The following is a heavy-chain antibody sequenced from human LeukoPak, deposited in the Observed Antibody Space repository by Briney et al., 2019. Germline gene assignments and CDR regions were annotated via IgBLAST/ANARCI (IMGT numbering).Heavy chain of an antibody. V-gene: IGHV3-48*01. J-gene: IGHJ4*02. CDR1: GFSFSSYN. CDR2: ISRGSTTI. Sequence: PGGSLRFSCTASGFSFSSYNINWVRQAPGKGLEWVSYISRGSTTIYYADSLKGRFPISRDNAKNSLYLAMNSLRAEDTAVYYCAISSSYNYFDYWGQGTLVTVSS. D-gene: IGHD2-15*01. CDR3: AISSSYNYFDY.